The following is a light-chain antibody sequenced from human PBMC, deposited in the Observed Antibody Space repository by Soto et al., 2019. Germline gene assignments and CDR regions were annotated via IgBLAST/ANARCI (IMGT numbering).Light chain of an antibody. V-gene: IGKV3-20*01. J-gene: IGKJ4*01. CDR1: QSVSSN. Sequence: EIVLTQSPGTLSLSPGERATLSCRASQSVSSNLAWYQQKPGQAPRLLIYGASSRATGIPDRFSGSGSGTDVTLIISGLEPEDVAVYYCQQYGVSPLTFGGGTKVEIK. CDR3: QQYGVSPLT. CDR2: GAS.